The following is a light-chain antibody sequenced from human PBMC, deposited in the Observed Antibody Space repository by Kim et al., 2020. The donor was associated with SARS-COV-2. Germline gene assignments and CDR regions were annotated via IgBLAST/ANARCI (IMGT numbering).Light chain of an antibody. V-gene: IGKV3-20*01. CDR1: QSVRSMY. J-gene: IGKJ1*01. CDR2: GAS. CDR3: QQYENSPWT. Sequence: IVLTQSPGTLSLSPGERATLSCRASQSVRSMYLAWYQQKPGQAPRLLIYGASNRATGIPDRFSGSGSGTDFTLTISRLEPEDCAVYYCQQYENSPWTFGQGTKVDIK.